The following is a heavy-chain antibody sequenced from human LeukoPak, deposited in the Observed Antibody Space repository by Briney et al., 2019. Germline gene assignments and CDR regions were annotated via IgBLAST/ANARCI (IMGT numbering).Heavy chain of an antibody. CDR2: VRDNGES. Sequence: SETLSLTCTVSGGSITGYYWSWIRQPPGKGLEWIAYVRDNGESNYNPSLKSRVTISVDTRNNQISLRLNFVTAADTAIYYCARQPAGTAAFDIWGLGTMVTVSS. D-gene: IGHD1-14*01. J-gene: IGHJ3*02. V-gene: IGHV4-59*08. CDR3: ARQPAGTAAFDI. CDR1: GGSITGYY.